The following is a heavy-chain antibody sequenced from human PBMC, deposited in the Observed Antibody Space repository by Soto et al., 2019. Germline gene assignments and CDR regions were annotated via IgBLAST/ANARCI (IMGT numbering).Heavy chain of an antibody. CDR1: GGSISSGGYS. J-gene: IGHJ4*02. CDR3: ASSHAGAHITAAVH. CDR2: IYHSGST. Sequence: QLQLQESGSGLVKPSQTLSLTCAASGGSISSGGYSWSWIRQPPGKVLEWIGYIYHSGSTYYNPSLKSRVTISVDRSKTEFSLKLSSVTAADTAVYYCASSHAGAHITAAVHWGQGTLVTVSS. D-gene: IGHD6-13*01. V-gene: IGHV4-30-2*01.